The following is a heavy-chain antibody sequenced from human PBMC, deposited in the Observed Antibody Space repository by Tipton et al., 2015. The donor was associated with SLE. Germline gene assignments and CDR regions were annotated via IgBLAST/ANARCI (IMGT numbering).Heavy chain of an antibody. V-gene: IGHV1-2*02. CDR1: GYRFSDYH. D-gene: IGHD5-24*01. CDR2: INPNNGGT. J-gene: IGHJ4*02. Sequence: QLVQSGAVVRKPGASVKVSCKASGYRFSDYHIHWVRQAPGQGLEWLGWINPNNGGTTFGQRFQGRVTLTVDRSLSTAYMEFSSLRSDDTAVYFCARDLTVDLATMGCDFWGQGALVTVSS. CDR3: ARDLTVDLATMGCDF.